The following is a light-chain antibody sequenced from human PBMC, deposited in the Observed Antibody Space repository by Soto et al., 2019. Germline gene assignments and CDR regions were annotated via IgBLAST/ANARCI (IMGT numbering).Light chain of an antibody. CDR3: QQYDSSPPRFT. V-gene: IGKV3-20*01. Sequence: EIVLTQSPGTLSLSPGERATLSCRASQTVSSSYLAWYQQKPGQAPRLLIYGTSSRATGIPDRFSGSGSGTDFTLTISRLEPEDFALYYCQQYDSSPPRFTFGPGTKVDIK. CDR1: QTVSSSY. CDR2: GTS. J-gene: IGKJ3*01.